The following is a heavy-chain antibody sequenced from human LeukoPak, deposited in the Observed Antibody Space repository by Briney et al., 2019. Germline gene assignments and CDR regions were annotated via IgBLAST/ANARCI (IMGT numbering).Heavy chain of an antibody. J-gene: IGHJ4*02. CDR2: ISWDSGSI. Sequence: GGSLRLSCAASGFTFDDYAMHWVRQAPGKGLEWVSGISWDSGSIGYADSVKGRFTISGDNAKNSLYLQMNSLRAEDTALYYCAKDMRAVAGPLDYWGQGTLVTVSS. CDR3: AKDMRAVAGPLDY. V-gene: IGHV3-9*01. D-gene: IGHD6-19*01. CDR1: GFTFDDYA.